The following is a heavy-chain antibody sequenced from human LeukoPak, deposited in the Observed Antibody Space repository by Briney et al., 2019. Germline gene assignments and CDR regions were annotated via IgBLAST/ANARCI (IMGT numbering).Heavy chain of an antibody. CDR1: GFSLSTSGVG. V-gene: IGHV2-5*02. Sequence: SGPTLVKPTQTLTLTCTFSGFSLSTSGVGVGWIRQPPGKPLEWLALIYWDDDKRYSPSLKSRLTITKDTSKNQVVLTMTSMDPVDTATYYCAHTAGFWSGYPTFDYWGQGTLVTVSS. CDR3: AHTAGFWSGYPTFDY. D-gene: IGHD3-3*01. J-gene: IGHJ4*02. CDR2: IYWDDDK.